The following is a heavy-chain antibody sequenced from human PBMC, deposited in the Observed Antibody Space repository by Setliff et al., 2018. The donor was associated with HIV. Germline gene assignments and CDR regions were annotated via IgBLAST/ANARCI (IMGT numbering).Heavy chain of an antibody. CDR1: GGSISTVTYY. Sequence: PSETLSLTCTLFGGSISTVTYYWAWIHQPPGKGLEWIGNVHYSGNTYYTSSLQSRVIISADTSKSQFYLRLSSVTAADTGVYYCARVRGYSSSSRDFYYHNMEVWGKGTTVTVS. CDR3: ARVRGYSSSSRDFYYHNMEV. CDR2: VHYSGNT. V-gene: IGHV4-39*02. J-gene: IGHJ6*03. D-gene: IGHD6-6*01.